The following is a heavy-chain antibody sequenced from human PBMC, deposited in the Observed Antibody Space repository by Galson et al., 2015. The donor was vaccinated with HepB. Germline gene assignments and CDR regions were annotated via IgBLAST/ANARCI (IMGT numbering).Heavy chain of an antibody. CDR1: GFAFSTYS. V-gene: IGHV3-48*02. CDR3: ARGWEAFDY. D-gene: IGHD1-26*01. CDR2: ISTTSSTI. J-gene: IGHJ4*02. Sequence: SLRLSCAASGFAFSTYSMNWVRQAPGKGLEWVSLISTTSSTIYYADSVRGRFTISRDNAKNSLYLQMNSLRDEDTAVYYCARGWEAFDYWGQGTLVTVSS.